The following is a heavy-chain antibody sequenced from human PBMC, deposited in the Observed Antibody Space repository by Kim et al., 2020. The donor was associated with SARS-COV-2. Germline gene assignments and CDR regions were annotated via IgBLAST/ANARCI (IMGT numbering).Heavy chain of an antibody. Sequence: KSRVTISVDTSKNQFSLKLSSVTAADTAVYYCARSYDFWSGYLPNDAFDIWGQGTMVTVSS. CDR3: ARSYDFWSGYLPNDAFDI. D-gene: IGHD3-3*01. V-gene: IGHV4-31*02. J-gene: IGHJ3*02.